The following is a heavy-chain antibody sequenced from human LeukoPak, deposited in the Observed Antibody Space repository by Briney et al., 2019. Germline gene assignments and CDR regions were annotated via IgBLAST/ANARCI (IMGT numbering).Heavy chain of an antibody. CDR3: ARGYVWIEMGLGY. CDR1: GYTFTGYS. J-gene: IGHJ4*02. D-gene: IGHD3/OR15-3a*01. Sequence: ASVKVSCKASGYTFTGYSIYWVRQAPGQGLEWMGGINSNSGDTNFAQKFQGRVTMTRDTSISTAYMELSGLRSDDTAIYYCARGYVWIEMGLGYWGQGTLVTVSS. CDR2: INSNSGDT. V-gene: IGHV1-2*02.